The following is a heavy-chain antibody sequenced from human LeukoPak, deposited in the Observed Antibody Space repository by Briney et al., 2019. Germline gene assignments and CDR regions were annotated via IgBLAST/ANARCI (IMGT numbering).Heavy chain of an antibody. CDR1: GFTFDDYA. CDR2: ISWNSGSI. V-gene: IGHV3-9*01. D-gene: IGHD3-10*01. Sequence: PGGSLRLSCAASGFTFDDYAMHWVRQAPGKGLEWVSGISWNSGSIGYADSVKGRFTISRDNAKNSLYLQMNSLRAEDTALYYCAKDRSGSGSEFDYWGQGTLVTVSS. J-gene: IGHJ4*02. CDR3: AKDRSGSGSEFDY.